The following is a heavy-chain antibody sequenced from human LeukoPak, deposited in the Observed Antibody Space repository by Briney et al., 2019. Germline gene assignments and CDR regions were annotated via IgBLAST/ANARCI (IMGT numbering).Heavy chain of an antibody. CDR2: ISAYNGNT. Sequence: ASVKVSCKASGYTFTSYGISWVRQAPGQGLEWMGWISAYNGNTNYAQKLQGRVTMTTDTSTSTAYMELRSLRSDDTAVYYCARTSLAFLTGLGLGVFDIWGQGTTVTVSS. D-gene: IGHD3-9*01. J-gene: IGHJ3*02. V-gene: IGHV1-18*01. CDR3: ARTSLAFLTGLGLGVFDI. CDR1: GYTFTSYG.